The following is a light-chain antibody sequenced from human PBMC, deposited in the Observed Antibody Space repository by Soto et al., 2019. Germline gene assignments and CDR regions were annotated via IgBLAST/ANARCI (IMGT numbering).Light chain of an antibody. V-gene: IGLV2-14*03. CDR2: DVS. CDR3: SSYTTSNTRQIV. Sequence: QSALTQPASVSGSPGQSITISCHGTSSDVGGYNYVSWYQHHPGKAPKLIIYDVSNRPSGVSIRFSGSKSDNTASLTISGLQPEDEADYHCSSYTTSNTRQIVFGTGTKVTVL. CDR1: SSDVGGYNY. J-gene: IGLJ1*01.